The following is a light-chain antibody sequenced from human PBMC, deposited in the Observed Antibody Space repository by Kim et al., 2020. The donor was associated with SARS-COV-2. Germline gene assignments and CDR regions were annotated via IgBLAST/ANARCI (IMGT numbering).Light chain of an antibody. CDR3: QQYYSYPRT. Sequence: SASAGDTVTITCRASQRITHYLAWYQQEPGKAPKLLIYGASTLQGGVPSRFSGSGYGTDFSLTISGLQSDDFTTYFCQQYYSYPRTFGQGTKLEIK. J-gene: IGKJ2*01. CDR2: GAS. CDR1: QRITHY. V-gene: IGKV1-8*01.